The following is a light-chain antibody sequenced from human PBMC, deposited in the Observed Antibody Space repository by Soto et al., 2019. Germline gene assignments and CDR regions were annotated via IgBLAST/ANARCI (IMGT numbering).Light chain of an antibody. CDR1: QSVSSN. V-gene: IGKV3-15*01. CDR2: GAS. CDR3: QQYNNWPPWT. Sequence: EIVMTQSPATLSVSPGERATLSCRASQSVSSNLAWYQQKPGQAPRLLIYGASTRATGIPARFSGSGSGTECTLTISSLQSEDFAVYCCQQYNNWPPWTFGQGTKVEIK. J-gene: IGKJ1*01.